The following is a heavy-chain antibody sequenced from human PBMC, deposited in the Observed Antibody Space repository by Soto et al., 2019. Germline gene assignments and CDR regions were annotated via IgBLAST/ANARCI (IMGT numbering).Heavy chain of an antibody. CDR1: GDIFRGYS. Sequence: QVQLVQSGAEVKKPGSSVKVSCKTSGDIFRGYSISWVRQAPGQGLEWMGGIIPIFGTTNYAQRFHGRVTITADKSTSTVYMELYSLKSEDTAVYYCARDLGSGYDPGDYWGQGTLVTVSS. V-gene: IGHV1-69*14. CDR3: ARDLGSGYDPGDY. CDR2: IIPIFGTT. J-gene: IGHJ4*02. D-gene: IGHD5-12*01.